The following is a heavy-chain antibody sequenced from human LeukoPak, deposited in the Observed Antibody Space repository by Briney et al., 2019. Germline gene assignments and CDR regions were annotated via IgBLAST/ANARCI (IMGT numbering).Heavy chain of an antibody. D-gene: IGHD3-10*01. CDR3: ARDLGDSAY. V-gene: IGHV4-39*07. J-gene: IGHJ4*02. Sequence: SETLSLTCTVSGGSISSSSYYWGWIRQPPGKGLEWIGNIYYSGSTYYNPSLKSRVTISVDTSKNQFSLKLNSVTAADTAVYYCARDLGDSAYWGQGNPGHRLL. CDR1: GGSISSSSYY. CDR2: IYYSGST.